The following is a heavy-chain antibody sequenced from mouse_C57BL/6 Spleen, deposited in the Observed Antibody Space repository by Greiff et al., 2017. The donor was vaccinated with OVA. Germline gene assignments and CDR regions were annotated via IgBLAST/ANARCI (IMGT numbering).Heavy chain of an antibody. CDR2: INPNNGGT. Sequence: EVQLQQSGPELVKPGASVKISCKASGYTFTDYYMNWVKQSHGKSLEWIGDINPNNGGTSYNQKFKGKATLTVDKSSSTAYMELRSLTSEDSAVYYCARASYEGYWGQGTTLTVSS. CDR1: GYTFTDYY. V-gene: IGHV1-26*01. J-gene: IGHJ2*01. D-gene: IGHD2-12*01. CDR3: ARASYEGY.